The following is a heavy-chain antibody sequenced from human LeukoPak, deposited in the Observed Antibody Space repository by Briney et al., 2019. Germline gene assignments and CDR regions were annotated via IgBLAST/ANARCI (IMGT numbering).Heavy chain of an antibody. CDR1: GASISSSSYY. CDR3: ARGAYYDFWSGYYATKVYYFDY. J-gene: IGHJ4*02. V-gene: IGHV4-39*01. Sequence: SETLSPTCTVSGASISSSSYYWGWIRQPPGKGLEWTASIYYSGSTYYNPSLKSPVPIPVDTSKNPFSLKLSSVTAADTAVYYCARGAYYDFWSGYYATKVYYFDYWGQGTLVTVSS. CDR2: IYYSGST. D-gene: IGHD3-3*01.